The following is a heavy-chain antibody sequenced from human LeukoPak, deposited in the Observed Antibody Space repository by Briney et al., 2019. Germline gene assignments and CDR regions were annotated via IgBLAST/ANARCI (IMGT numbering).Heavy chain of an antibody. CDR3: ARGHHYYDSSAYYY. Sequence: GGSLRLSCAASGFTFSSYWMHWVRQAPGKGLVWVSRINSDGSTTSYAASVKGRFTISRDTAKNTLYLQMNSLRAEDTAVYYCARGHHYYDSSAYYYWGQGTLVTVSS. J-gene: IGHJ4*02. CDR1: GFTFSSYW. CDR2: INSDGSTT. D-gene: IGHD3-22*01. V-gene: IGHV3-74*01.